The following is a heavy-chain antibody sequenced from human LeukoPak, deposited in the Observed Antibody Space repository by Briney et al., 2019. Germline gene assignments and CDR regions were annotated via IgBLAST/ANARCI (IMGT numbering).Heavy chain of an antibody. Sequence: SETLSLTCTVSGYSISSGYYWGWIRQPPGKGLEWIGNIYHSGSTYYNPSLKCRVTISVDTSKNQFSLKLTSVTATDTAVYYCARSRRSWSTFDYWGQGTLVTVSS. V-gene: IGHV4-38-2*02. CDR2: IYHSGST. J-gene: IGHJ4*02. CDR1: GYSISSGYY. CDR3: ARSRRSWSTFDY. D-gene: IGHD6-13*01.